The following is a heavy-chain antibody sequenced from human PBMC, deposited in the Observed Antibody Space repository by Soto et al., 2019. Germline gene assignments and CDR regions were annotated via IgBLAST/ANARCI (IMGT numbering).Heavy chain of an antibody. J-gene: IGHJ3*02. CDR3: ARIYSRDAFDI. CDR2: IFSNDEK. Sequence: SGPTLVNPTETLTLTCTVSGFSLSNARMGVSWIRQPPGKALEWLAHIFSNDEKSYSTSLKSRLTISKDTSKSQVVLTMTNMDPVDTAKYYCARIYSRDAFDIWGQGTMVTVSS. D-gene: IGHD2-15*01. CDR1: GFSLSNARMG. V-gene: IGHV2-26*01.